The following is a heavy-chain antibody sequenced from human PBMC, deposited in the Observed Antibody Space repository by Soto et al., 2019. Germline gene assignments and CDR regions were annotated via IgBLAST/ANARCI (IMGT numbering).Heavy chain of an antibody. CDR1: GFTFGASN. D-gene: IGHD1-1*01. CDR2: IGSKGETYAT. V-gene: IGHV3-73*01. Sequence: GGSLRLSCAASGFTFGASNLQWVRQASGKGLEWLGRIGSKGETYATTYAASVKGGFTISRDDSKKTAYLQMNNLESEDTAVYYCSRDDSDLFFNWGRGTFVIVSS. J-gene: IGHJ4*02. CDR3: SRDDSDLFFN.